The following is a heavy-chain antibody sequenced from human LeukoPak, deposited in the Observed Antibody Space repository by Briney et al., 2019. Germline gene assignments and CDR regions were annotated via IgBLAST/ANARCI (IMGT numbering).Heavy chain of an antibody. V-gene: IGHV4-59*08. Sequence: SETLSLTCTVSGGSISSYYWSWIRQPPGKGLEWIGYIYYSGSTNYNPSLKSRVTISVDTSKNQFSLKLSSVTAADTAVYYCARGLEDTMITFGGVIVQTYYFDYWGQGTLVTVSS. CDR3: ARGLEDTMITFGGVIVQTYYFDY. CDR1: GGSISSYY. D-gene: IGHD3-16*02. J-gene: IGHJ4*02. CDR2: IYYSGST.